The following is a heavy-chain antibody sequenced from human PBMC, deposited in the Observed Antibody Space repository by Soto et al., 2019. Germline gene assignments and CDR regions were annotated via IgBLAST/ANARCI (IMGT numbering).Heavy chain of an antibody. CDR3: ARCIQGDYYYGMDV. Sequence: QAQLVQSGAEVKKPGASVKVSCKASGYTFYSHSISWVRQAPGQGLEWMGRINADYGNTQYAQKFRGRVTMTTDTXATTVYMELPNLRSDDNAVYYCARCIQGDYYYGMDVWGQGTTVTVSS. CDR2: INADYGNT. D-gene: IGHD5-18*01. J-gene: IGHJ6*02. CDR1: GYTFYSHS. V-gene: IGHV1-18*01.